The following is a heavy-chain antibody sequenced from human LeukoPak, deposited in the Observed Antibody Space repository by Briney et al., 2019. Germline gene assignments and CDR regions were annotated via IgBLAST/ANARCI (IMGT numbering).Heavy chain of an antibody. V-gene: IGHV3-48*03. CDR2: ISSSATST. J-gene: IGHJ4*02. CDR1: GFSFSSYE. Sequence: GGSLRLSCSASGFSFSSYEMNWVRQAPGKGLEWVSHISSSATSTYYADSVKGRFTISRDNAKNSLYLQMNSLRAEDTALYYCGRAYDFSRHWGQGTLVTVSS. D-gene: IGHD3-3*01. CDR3: GRAYDFSRH.